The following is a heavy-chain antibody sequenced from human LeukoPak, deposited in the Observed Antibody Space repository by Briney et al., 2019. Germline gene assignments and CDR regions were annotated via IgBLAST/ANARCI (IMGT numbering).Heavy chain of an antibody. J-gene: IGHJ4*02. CDR1: GFTFSSYE. CDR2: ISSSGSTI. V-gene: IGHV3-48*03. Sequence: GGSLRLSCAASGFTFSSYEMNWVRQAPGKGLEWVSYISSSGSTIYYAGSVKGRFTISRDNAKNSLYLQMNSLRAEDTAVYYCAREDYGGNSGFDYWGQGTLVTVSS. CDR3: AREDYGGNSGFDY. D-gene: IGHD4-23*01.